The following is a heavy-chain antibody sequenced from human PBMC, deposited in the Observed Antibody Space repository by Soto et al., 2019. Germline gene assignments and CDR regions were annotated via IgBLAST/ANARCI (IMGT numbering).Heavy chain of an antibody. J-gene: IGHJ6*02. CDR3: ARVARAPDNAYWNYYYGMDV. D-gene: IGHD1-1*01. Sequence: SQTLSLTCAISGASVSSNSAAWNWIRQSPSRGLEWLGRTYYRSKWYNDYAVSVKSRITINPDTSKNQFSLQLNSVTPGDTAVYYCARVARAPDNAYWNYYYGMDVWGQGTTVTVSS. CDR2: TYYRSKWYN. V-gene: IGHV6-1*01. CDR1: GASVSSNSAA.